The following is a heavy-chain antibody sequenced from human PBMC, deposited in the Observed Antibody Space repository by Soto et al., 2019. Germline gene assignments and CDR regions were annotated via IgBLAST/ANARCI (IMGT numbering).Heavy chain of an antibody. D-gene: IGHD6-6*01. CDR1: GGSISSGGDY. CDR3: ARGSSIAGLYYGMDV. CDR2: NYYSGIT. J-gene: IGHJ6*02. Sequence: SETLSLTCTVSGGSISSGGDYWTWIRQHPGKGLEWIGYNYYSGITYYNPSLKSRVTISLDTSKNQFSLKLSSVTAADTAVYYCARGSSIAGLYYGMDVWGQGTTVTAP. V-gene: IGHV4-31*03.